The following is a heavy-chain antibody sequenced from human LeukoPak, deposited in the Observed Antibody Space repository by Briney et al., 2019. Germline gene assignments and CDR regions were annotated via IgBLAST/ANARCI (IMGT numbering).Heavy chain of an antibody. V-gene: IGHV1-69*05. CDR1: GGTFSSYA. J-gene: IGHJ4*02. CDR3: ARDLLGYDSSGYYQGFEY. CDR2: IIPIFGTA. Sequence: SVKVSCKASGGTFSSYAISWVRQAPGQGLEWMGGIIPIFGTANYAQKFQGRVTITTDESTSTAYMELSSLRSEDTAVYYCARDLLGYDSSGYYQGFEYWGQRTLVTVSS. D-gene: IGHD3-22*01.